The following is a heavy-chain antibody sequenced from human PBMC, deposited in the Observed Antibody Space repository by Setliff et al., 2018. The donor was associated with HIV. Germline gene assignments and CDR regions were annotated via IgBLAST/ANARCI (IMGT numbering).Heavy chain of an antibody. CDR3: ARGGITAYYFDH. J-gene: IGHJ4*02. CDR2: TYYRSKWYT. D-gene: IGHD5-18*01. V-gene: IGHV6-1*01. CDR1: GDSVSSDSAA. Sequence: SQTLSLTCVISGDSVSSDSAAWNWIRQSPSRGLEWLARTYYRSKWYTDYAVSVKSRITINPDTSRNQSSLQLSSVIPDDSAVYFCARGGITAYYFDHWAQGTLVTVSS.